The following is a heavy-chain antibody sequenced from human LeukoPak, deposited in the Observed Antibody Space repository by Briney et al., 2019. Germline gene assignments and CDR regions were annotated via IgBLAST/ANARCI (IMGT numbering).Heavy chain of an antibody. D-gene: IGHD4-23*01. Sequence: ASVKVSCKASGYTFTSYGISWVRQAPGQGLEWMGWISAYNGNTNYAQKLQGRVTMTTDTSTSTAYMELRSLRSDDTAVYYCARDNSVEDTAWWSDPWGQGTLVTVSS. J-gene: IGHJ5*02. CDR1: GYTFTSYG. CDR3: ARDNSVEDTAWWSDP. CDR2: ISAYNGNT. V-gene: IGHV1-18*01.